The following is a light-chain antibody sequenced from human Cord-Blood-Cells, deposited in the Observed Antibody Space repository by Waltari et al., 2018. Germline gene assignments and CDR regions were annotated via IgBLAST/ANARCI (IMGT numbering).Light chain of an antibody. J-gene: IGKJ5*01. V-gene: IGKV3-20*01. Sequence: EIVLTQSPGTLSLSPVERATLSCRASQSVSSSYLACYQQKPGQAPRLLIYGATSRATGIPDRFSGSGSGTDFTLTISSLGPEDFAVYYCQQYGSSPKVTFGQGTRLEIK. CDR1: QSVSSSY. CDR3: QQYGSSPKVT. CDR2: GAT.